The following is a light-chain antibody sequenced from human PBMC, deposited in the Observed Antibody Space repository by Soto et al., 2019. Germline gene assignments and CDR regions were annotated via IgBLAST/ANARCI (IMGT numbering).Light chain of an antibody. Sequence: EIVLTQSPGTLSFSPGERATLSCSASQTVSSSYLAWYQHKPGQAPRLLIYGVSTRAAGIPDRFSGSGSGTDFTLTISRLEPEDSAVYYCQSETFGQGTKVEIK. V-gene: IGKV3-20*01. CDR2: GVS. CDR3: QSET. J-gene: IGKJ1*01. CDR1: QTVSSSY.